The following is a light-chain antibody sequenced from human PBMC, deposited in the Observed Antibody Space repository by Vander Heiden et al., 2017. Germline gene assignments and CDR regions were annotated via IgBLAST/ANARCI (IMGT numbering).Light chain of an antibody. V-gene: IGKV3-11*01. CDR1: QSVSSY. CDR2: DAS. CDR3: QQRSNWPIT. Sequence: EIVLTQSPATLSLSVGDRATISCRASQSVSSYLAWYQQKPGQAPRLLIYDASNRATGIPARFSGSGSGTDFTLTISSLEPEDFAVYYCQQRSNWPITFGQGTRLEIK. J-gene: IGKJ5*01.